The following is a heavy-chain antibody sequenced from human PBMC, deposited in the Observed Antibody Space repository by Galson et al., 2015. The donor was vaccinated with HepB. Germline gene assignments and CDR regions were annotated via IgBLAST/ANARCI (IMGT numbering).Heavy chain of an antibody. CDR2: IYYSGNT. Sequence: ETLSLTCTVSGVSISNYYWSWIRQPPGKGLEWIGYIYYSGNTNYNPSLKSRVTISLDTSKNKFSLKLSSVTAADTAVYYCARGIVTSSGYYYVGRYFDYWGQGTLVTVSS. D-gene: IGHD3-22*01. J-gene: IGHJ4*02. CDR3: ARGIVTSSGYYYVGRYFDY. V-gene: IGHV4-59*12. CDR1: GVSISNYY.